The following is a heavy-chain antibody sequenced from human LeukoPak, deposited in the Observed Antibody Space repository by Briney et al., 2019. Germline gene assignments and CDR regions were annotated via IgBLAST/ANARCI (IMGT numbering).Heavy chain of an antibody. CDR3: ARAYYYDSSGYLDY. Sequence: SETLSLTCAVYGGSFIVYYWSWFRQPPGKGLEWIGEINHSGSTNYNPSLKSRVTISVDTSKNQFSLKLSSVTAADTAVYYCARAYYYDSSGYLDYWGQGTLVTVSS. J-gene: IGHJ4*02. D-gene: IGHD3-22*01. CDR2: INHSGST. V-gene: IGHV4-34*01. CDR1: GGSFIVYY.